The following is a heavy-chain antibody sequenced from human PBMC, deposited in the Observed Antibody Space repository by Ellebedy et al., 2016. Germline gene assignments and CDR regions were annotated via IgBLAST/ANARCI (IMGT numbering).Heavy chain of an antibody. CDR3: ARQGTYYYDSSGSSPFDY. CDR2: IYYSGST. V-gene: IGHV4-59*08. J-gene: IGHJ4*02. Sequence: SETLSLTCTASGGSISSYYWSWIRQPPGKGLEWIGYIYYSGSTNYNPSLKSRVTISVDTSKNQFSLKLSSVTAADTAVYYCARQGTYYYDSSGSSPFDYWGQGTLVTVSS. CDR1: GGSISSYY. D-gene: IGHD3-22*01.